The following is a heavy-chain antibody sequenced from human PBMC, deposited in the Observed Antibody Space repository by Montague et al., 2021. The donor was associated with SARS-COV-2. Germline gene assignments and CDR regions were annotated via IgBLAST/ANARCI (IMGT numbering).Heavy chain of an antibody. Sequence: SETLSLTCTVSGYSISSGYYWGWIRQPPGKGLEWIGSIYHSGSTYYNPSLKSQVTISVDTSKNQFSLKLSSVTAADTAVYYCARSQDCSTTSCHFDYWGQGTLVTVSS. CDR2: IYHSGST. CDR3: ARSQDCSTTSCHFDY. D-gene: IGHD2-2*01. V-gene: IGHV4-38-2*02. CDR1: GYSISSGYY. J-gene: IGHJ4*02.